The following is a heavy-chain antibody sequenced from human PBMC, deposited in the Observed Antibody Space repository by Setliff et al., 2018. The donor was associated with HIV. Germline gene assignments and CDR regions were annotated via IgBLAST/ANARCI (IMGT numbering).Heavy chain of an antibody. CDR2: ITANGRDT. J-gene: IGHJ4*02. CDR1: GFTFSNYA. CDR3: ARDLEIPLWPPLAY. V-gene: IGHV3-23*01. D-gene: IGHD2-2*02. Sequence: GGSLRLSCAASGFTFSNYAMAWVRQAPGKRLDLVAVITANGRDTYHADFLQGRVTIATDESTSTVYMELRSLRSEDTAVYYCARDLEIPLWPPLAYWGQGTLVTVSS.